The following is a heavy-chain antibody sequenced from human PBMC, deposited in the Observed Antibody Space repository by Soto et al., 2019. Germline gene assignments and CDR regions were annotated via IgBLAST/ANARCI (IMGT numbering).Heavy chain of an antibody. CDR3: AKAPSTVVAPGDAFDI. CDR1: GYSFTSYA. Sequence: GASVKVSCTASGYSFTSYAMHWVRQAPGQRLEWMGWINAGNGNTKYSQRFQGRVAITRDTSASTAYMELSSLRSEDTAVYYCAKAPSTVVAPGDAFDIWGQGTMVTVSS. J-gene: IGHJ3*02. V-gene: IGHV1-3*01. CDR2: INAGNGNT. D-gene: IGHD2-15*01.